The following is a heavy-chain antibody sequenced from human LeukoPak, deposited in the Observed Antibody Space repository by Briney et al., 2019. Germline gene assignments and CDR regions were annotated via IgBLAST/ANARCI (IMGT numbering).Heavy chain of an antibody. CDR3: ARGHSPRLAVAGSPHDY. D-gene: IGHD6-19*01. CDR1: GGSFSGYY. CDR2: INHSGST. V-gene: IGHV4-34*01. J-gene: IGHJ4*02. Sequence: PSETLSLTCAVYGGSFSGYYWSWIRQPPGKGLEWIGEINHSGSTNYNPSLKSRVTISVDTSKNQFSPKLSSVTAADTAVYYCARGHSPRLAVAGSPHDYWGQGTLVTVSS.